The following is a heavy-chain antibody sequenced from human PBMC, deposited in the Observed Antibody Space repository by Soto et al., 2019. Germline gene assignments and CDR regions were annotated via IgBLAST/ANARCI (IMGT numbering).Heavy chain of an antibody. Sequence: GESLKISCKGSGYTFSDYWIGWVRQMPGKGLEWMGIIYPGDSDSRYSPSFQGQVTISADKSISTAYLQWSSLKASDTAMYYCARVGATLYYYYGMDVWGQGTTVTVSS. V-gene: IGHV5-51*01. CDR2: IYPGDSDS. J-gene: IGHJ6*02. CDR3: ARVGATLYYYYGMDV. D-gene: IGHD1-26*01. CDR1: GYTFSDYW.